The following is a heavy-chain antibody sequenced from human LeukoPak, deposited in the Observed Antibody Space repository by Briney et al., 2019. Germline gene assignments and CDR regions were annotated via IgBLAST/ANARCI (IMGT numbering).Heavy chain of an antibody. V-gene: IGHV4-4*09. D-gene: IGHD2/OR15-2a*01. Sequence: SETLSLTCTVSGGSISSYYWSWIRQPPGKGLEWIGYIYTSGSTNYNPSLKSRVTISVDTSKNQFSLKLSSVTAADTAVYYCAGKRTTIFDYWGQGTLVTVSS. CDR2: IYTSGST. J-gene: IGHJ4*02. CDR3: AGKRTTIFDY. CDR1: GGSISSYY.